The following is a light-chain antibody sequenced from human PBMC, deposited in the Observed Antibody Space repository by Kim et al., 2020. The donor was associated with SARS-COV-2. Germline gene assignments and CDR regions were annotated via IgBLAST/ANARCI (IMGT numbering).Light chain of an antibody. V-gene: IGLV2-23*02. Sequence: QSALTQPASVSGSPGQSITISCTGTSSDVGTYNLVSWYQQHPGKVPKLMIFEVSKRPSGVSDRFSGSKSGNTASLTISGLQAEDEADYYCCSYAGGSTVVFGGGTKLTVL. J-gene: IGLJ2*01. CDR3: CSYAGGSTVV. CDR2: EVS. CDR1: SSDVGTYNL.